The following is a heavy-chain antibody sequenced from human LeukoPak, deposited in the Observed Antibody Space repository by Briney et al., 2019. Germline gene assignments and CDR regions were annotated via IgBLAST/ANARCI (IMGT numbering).Heavy chain of an antibody. CDR3: AGKTSQNYYYMDV. CDR2: IYHSGST. D-gene: IGHD2-2*01. V-gene: IGHV4-38-2*02. CDR1: DYSISSGFY. Sequence: PSETLSLTCTVSDYSISSGFYWGWVRQPPGKGLEWIGTIYHSGSTYYNPSLKSRVTISLDTSKNQLSLKLNSVTAADTAVYYCAGKTSQNYYYMDVWEKRATVTRSS. J-gene: IGHJ6*03.